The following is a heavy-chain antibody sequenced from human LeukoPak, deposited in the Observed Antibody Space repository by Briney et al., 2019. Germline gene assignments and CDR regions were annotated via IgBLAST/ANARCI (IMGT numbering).Heavy chain of an antibody. D-gene: IGHD3-22*01. CDR2: INPNSGGT. CDR3: ARVGTYYYDRSGTEAFDI. Sequence: ASVTVSFMASGYTFTDYYMHWVRQAAGQGREGMGWINPNSGGTKYAQKFQGRVSLTRATSISTAYMELSRLRSDDTAVYYCARVGTYYYDRSGTEAFDIWGQGTMVTVSS. CDR1: GYTFTDYY. V-gene: IGHV1-2*02. J-gene: IGHJ3*02.